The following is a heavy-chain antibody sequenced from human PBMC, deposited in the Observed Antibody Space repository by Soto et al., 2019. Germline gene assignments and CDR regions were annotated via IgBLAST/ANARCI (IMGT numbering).Heavy chain of an antibody. CDR3: ARGGPRGNFFDY. V-gene: IGHV3-33*01. J-gene: IGHJ4*02. CDR1: GFTFSSYG. CDR2: IWYDGSNK. Sequence: GSLRLSCAASGFTFSSYGMHWVRQAPGKGLEWVAVIWYDGSNKYYAASVKGRFTISRDNSKNTLYLQMNSLRAEDTAVYYCARGGPRGNFFDYWGQGTLVTVSS. D-gene: IGHD3-10*01.